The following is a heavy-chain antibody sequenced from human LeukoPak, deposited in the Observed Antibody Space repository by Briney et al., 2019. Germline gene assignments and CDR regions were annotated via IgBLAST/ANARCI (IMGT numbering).Heavy chain of an antibody. D-gene: IGHD4-23*01. CDR3: ARYGGNSVGNYYFDY. Sequence: SETLSLTCTVSGGPISSGGYYWSWIRQHPGKGLEWFGYIYYSGSTYYNPSLKSRVTISVDASKNQFSLKLSSVTAADTAVYYCARYGGNSVGNYYFDYWGQGTLVTVSS. CDR2: IYYSGST. J-gene: IGHJ4*02. V-gene: IGHV4-31*03. CDR1: GGPISSGGYY.